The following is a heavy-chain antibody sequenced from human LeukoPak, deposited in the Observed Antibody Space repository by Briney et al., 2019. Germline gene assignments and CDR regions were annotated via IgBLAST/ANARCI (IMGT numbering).Heavy chain of an antibody. D-gene: IGHD5-18*01. CDR1: GGSISSYY. J-gene: IGHJ4*02. V-gene: IGHV4-59*01. CDR3: ARGSGYSYGPDY. CDR2: IYYSGST. Sequence: SETLSLTCTVSGGSISSYYWSWIRQPPGKGLEWIGYIYYSGSTNYIPSLKSRVTISVDTSKNQFSLKLSSVTAADTAVYYCARGSGYSYGPDYWGQGTLVTVSS.